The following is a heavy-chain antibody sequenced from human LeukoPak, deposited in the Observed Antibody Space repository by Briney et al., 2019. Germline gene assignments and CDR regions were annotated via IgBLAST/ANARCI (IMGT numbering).Heavy chain of an antibody. CDR1: GYNFASHD. CDR3: ARGPPHSNYPDPYYYYMDV. V-gene: IGHV1-8*02. CDR2: MNPNSGDT. J-gene: IGHJ6*03. Sequence: ASVNVSCKASGYNFASHDITWVRQATGQGLEWMGWMNPNSGDTGYAQKFQGRVTMTRDTSISTAYMELSSLRSEGTAVYYCARGPPHSNYPDPYYYYMDVWAKGTTVTVS. D-gene: IGHD4-11*01.